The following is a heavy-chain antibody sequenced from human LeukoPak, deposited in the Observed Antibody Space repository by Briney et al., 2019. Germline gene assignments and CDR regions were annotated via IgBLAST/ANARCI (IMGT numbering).Heavy chain of an antibody. Sequence: GGSLRLSCAASGFTFSDSYMTWVRQAPGKGVEWVAYISGSGHDINYSESAKGRFTISRDNSKNTLSLQMNYLRVDDTAVFYCAKADSDTLYRNAFDIWGLGTMVTVSS. CDR2: ISGSGHDI. D-gene: IGHD3-22*01. V-gene: IGHV3-11*05. J-gene: IGHJ3*02. CDR3: AKADSDTLYRNAFDI. CDR1: GFTFSDSY.